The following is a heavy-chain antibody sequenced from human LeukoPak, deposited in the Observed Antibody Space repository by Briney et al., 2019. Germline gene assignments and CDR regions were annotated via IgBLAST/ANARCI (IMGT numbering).Heavy chain of an antibody. V-gene: IGHV3-23*01. Sequence: GGSLRLSCAASGFTFSNYGMAWVRQAPGKGLEWVSTITVVGGNTHYADSVEGRFTISRQDSNNALHLQLNSLRAEDTAIYYCARDCCSGGGPLDIWGQGTLVTVSS. CDR3: ARDCCSGGGPLDI. CDR2: ITVVGGNT. CDR1: GFTFSNYG. D-gene: IGHD2-15*01. J-gene: IGHJ4*02.